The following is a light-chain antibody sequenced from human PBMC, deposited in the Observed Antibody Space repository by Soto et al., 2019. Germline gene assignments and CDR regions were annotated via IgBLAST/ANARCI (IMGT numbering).Light chain of an antibody. J-gene: IGKJ3*01. CDR3: QQSHSAPSLT. CDR1: QSVSSY. Sequence: DIQMTQSPSSLSASIGDRVTITCRASQSVSSYLNWYQQKPGKAPKLLIYAASTLQGGVPSRFSGSGSGTDFTLTISSLQPEDFATYYCQQSHSAPSLTFGPRTKVDFK. CDR2: AAS. V-gene: IGKV1-39*01.